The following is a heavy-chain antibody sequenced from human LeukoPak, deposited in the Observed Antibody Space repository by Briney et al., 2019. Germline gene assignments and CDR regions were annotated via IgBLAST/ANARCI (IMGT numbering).Heavy chain of an antibody. CDR2: IYCSGST. CDR3: ARVRSPLTVDY. Sequence: SETLSLTCTVSGGSIGGYYWTWIRQPPGKGLEWIGNIYCSGSTNYSPSLKSRVTISVDTSKNQFSLKLSSVTAADTAVYYCARVRSPLTVDYWGQGTLVSVSS. D-gene: IGHD1-26*01. V-gene: IGHV4-59*01. CDR1: GGSIGGYY. J-gene: IGHJ4*02.